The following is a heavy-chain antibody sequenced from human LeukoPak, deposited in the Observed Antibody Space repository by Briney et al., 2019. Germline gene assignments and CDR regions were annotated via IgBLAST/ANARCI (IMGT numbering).Heavy chain of an antibody. D-gene: IGHD3-22*01. CDR3: AKGFYYDSSGLYYFDY. CDR1: GFTFSSYG. J-gene: IGHJ4*02. CDR2: ISYDGSNK. V-gene: IGHV3-30*18. Sequence: GGSLRLSCAASGFTFSSYGMHWVRQAPGKGLEWVAVISYDGSNKYYADSVKGRFTISRDNSKNTLYLQMNSLRAEDTAVYYCAKGFYYDSSGLYYFDYWGQGTLVTVSS.